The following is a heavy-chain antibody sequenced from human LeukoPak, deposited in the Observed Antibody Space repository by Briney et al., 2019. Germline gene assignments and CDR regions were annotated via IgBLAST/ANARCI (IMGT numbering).Heavy chain of an antibody. Sequence: PSETLSLTCTVSGGSISNYYWSWIRQPPGKGLEWIGEINHSGSANYNPSLMSRVTISLDTSKSHFSLNLSSVTAADTAVYYCARGQGTVTTHWGQGTLVTVSS. J-gene: IGHJ4*02. D-gene: IGHD4-11*01. CDR1: GGSISNYY. CDR3: ARGQGTVTTH. CDR2: INHSGSA. V-gene: IGHV4-34*01.